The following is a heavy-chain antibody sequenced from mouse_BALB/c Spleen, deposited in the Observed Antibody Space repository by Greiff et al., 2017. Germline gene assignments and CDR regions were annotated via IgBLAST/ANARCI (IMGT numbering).Heavy chain of an antibody. D-gene: IGHD2-4*01. CDR3: ARRGTGYYDYDGFAY. Sequence: EVHLVESGGGLVQPGGSLKLSCAASGFTFSSYTMSWVRQTPEKRLEWVAYISNGGGSTYYPDTVKGRFTISRDNAKNTLYLQMSSLQSEDTAMYYCARRGTGYYDYDGFAYWGQGTLVTVSA. CDR1: GFTFSSYT. V-gene: IGHV5-12-2*01. J-gene: IGHJ3*01. CDR2: ISNGGGST.